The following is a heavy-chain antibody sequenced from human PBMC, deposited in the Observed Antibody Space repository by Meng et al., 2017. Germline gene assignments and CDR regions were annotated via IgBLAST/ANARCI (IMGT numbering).Heavy chain of an antibody. CDR1: GFTFSNAW. V-gene: IGHV3-15*01. CDR2: MKSNVDGGTV. Sequence: GESLKISCAASGFTFSNAWMTWVRQAPGKGLEWIGRMKSNVDGGTVDYAAAVKGRFFISRDDSENIFYLQMNSLKTEDTAVYYCSGHVDYWGQGTLVTVSS. J-gene: IGHJ4*02. CDR3: SGHVDY.